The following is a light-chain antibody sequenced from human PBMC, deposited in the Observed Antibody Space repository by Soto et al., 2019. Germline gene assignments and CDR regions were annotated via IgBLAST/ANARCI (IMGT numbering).Light chain of an antibody. J-gene: IGKJ1*01. CDR2: LGS. V-gene: IGKV2-28*01. Sequence: DIVMPQSPLSLPVTPGEPASISCRPSQILLHSNGYNYLDWYLQKPGQSPQLLIYLGSYRAYGVPDRLSGSGSGTDFTLKISRVEAEYVGVYYCMRALQTRTLGQGTKVDIK. CDR3: MRALQTRT. CDR1: QILLHSNGYNY.